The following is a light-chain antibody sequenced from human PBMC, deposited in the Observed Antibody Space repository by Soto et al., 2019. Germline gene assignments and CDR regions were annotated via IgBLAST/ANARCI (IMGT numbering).Light chain of an antibody. V-gene: IGKV3-20*01. J-gene: IGKJ1*01. CDR2: GAS. Sequence: EIVLTQSPGILSLSPGERASLSCGASQSISSSFLAWYQQKPGQAPRLLIYGASSRATGIPDRFSGTGSETDFTLTISRLEPEDFVTYYCLQHHSYPWTFGQGTKVEIK. CDR3: LQHHSYPWT. CDR1: QSISSSF.